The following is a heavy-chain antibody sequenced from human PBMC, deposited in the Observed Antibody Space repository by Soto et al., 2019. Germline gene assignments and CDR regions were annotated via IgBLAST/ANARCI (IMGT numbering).Heavy chain of an antibody. CDR3: TTRGMTYRPAWDYSYYDMDA. V-gene: IGHV3-15*01. Sequence: EVQLVESGGDLVKPGGSLRLSCAASGFSITNAWMTWVRQPPGKGLEWVGRIKSKTDGGTTDYVAPVKGRFTTSRDDSKITLHLQMNTKKTADTAVYYSTTRGMTYRPAWDYSYYDMDACGQGTTVTVSS. CDR1: GFSITNAW. CDR2: IKSKTDGGTT. J-gene: IGHJ6*01. D-gene: IGHD6-13*01.